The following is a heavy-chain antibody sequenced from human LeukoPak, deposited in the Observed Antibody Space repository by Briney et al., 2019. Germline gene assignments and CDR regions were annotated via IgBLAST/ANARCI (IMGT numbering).Heavy chain of an antibody. J-gene: IGHJ4*02. Sequence: ASVKVSCKASGYTFTGYYMHWVRQAPGQGLEWMGWINPNSGGTNYAQKFQGRVTMTRDTSISTAYMELRSLRSDDTAVYYCARAEAYCSSTSCMGYWGQGTLVTVSS. D-gene: IGHD2-2*01. V-gene: IGHV1-2*02. CDR1: GYTFTGYY. CDR2: INPNSGGT. CDR3: ARAEAYCSSTSCMGY.